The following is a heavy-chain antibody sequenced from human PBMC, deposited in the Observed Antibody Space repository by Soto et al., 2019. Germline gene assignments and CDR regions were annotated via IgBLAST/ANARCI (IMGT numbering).Heavy chain of an antibody. CDR2: VSSDGGRR. D-gene: IGHD6-13*01. J-gene: IGHJ4*02. CDR3: AKSWNLDFSDTWYAPDY. Sequence: PWGSLRFSCDPSVLTFHSFGMRWVRQAPGSGLEWLGVVSSDGGRRYYADSVRGRLNISRDNPKNTLYLQLERLSADDTAVYYCAKSWNLDFSDTWYAPDYWGQGTMVTVSS. CDR1: VLTFHSFG. V-gene: IGHV3-30*18.